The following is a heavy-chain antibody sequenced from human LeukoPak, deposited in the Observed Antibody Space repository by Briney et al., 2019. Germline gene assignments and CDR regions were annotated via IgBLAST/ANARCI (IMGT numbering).Heavy chain of an antibody. V-gene: IGHV3-11*04. CDR2: ISSSGSTI. Sequence: PGGSLRLSCAASGFTLSDYYMSWIRQAPGKGLEWVSYISSSGSTIYYADSVKGRFTISRDNAKNSLYLQMNSLRAEDTAVYYCARVGADYDILTGYPAYYFDYWGQGTLVTVSS. CDR3: ARVGADYDILTGYPAYYFDY. CDR1: GFTLSDYY. J-gene: IGHJ4*02. D-gene: IGHD3-9*01.